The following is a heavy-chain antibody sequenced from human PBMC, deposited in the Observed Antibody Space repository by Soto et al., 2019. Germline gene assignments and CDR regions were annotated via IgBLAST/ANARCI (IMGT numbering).Heavy chain of an antibody. CDR2: IDHYGST. V-gene: IGHV4-34*01. Sequence: PSETLSLTCAACGGCFSGYYWTWIRQPQGKGLECIGEIDHYGSTNYNPSLKSRGTMSVDTSKTQFSLKLTSVTAADTAVYYCARVAKLIYDRSLLSRRSSNCFDSWGQGTLVAVSS. D-gene: IGHD3-16*01. CDR3: ARVAKLIYDRSLLSRRSSNCFDS. CDR1: GGCFSGYY. J-gene: IGHJ5*01.